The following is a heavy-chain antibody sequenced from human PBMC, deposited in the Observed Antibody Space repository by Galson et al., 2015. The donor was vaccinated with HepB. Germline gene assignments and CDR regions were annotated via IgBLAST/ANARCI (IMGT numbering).Heavy chain of an antibody. CDR3: AREITNSGSQGWFDP. Sequence: SVKVSCKASGYSFNKFALNWVRQAPGQGLEWMGWINTNTGNPTYAQAFTGRFVISLDTSVSTTYLQINSLKVEDTAVYYCAREITNSGSQGWFDPWGQGTLVTASS. CDR1: GYSFNKFA. J-gene: IGHJ5*02. CDR2: INTNTGNP. V-gene: IGHV7-4-1*02. D-gene: IGHD1-14*01.